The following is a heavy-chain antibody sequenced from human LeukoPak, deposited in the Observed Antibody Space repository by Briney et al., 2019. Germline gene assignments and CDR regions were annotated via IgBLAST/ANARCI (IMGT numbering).Heavy chain of an antibody. Sequence: PGGSLRLSCTASGFTFGAYAMHWVRQVPGHGLEWVSLINKDGDATYYADSVNGRFTISRDNSKNSLYLQMNSLRSEDSALYYCATWAFYHGLDAWGRGSTVTVSS. CDR3: ATWAFYHGLDA. CDR2: INKDGDAT. V-gene: IGHV3-43*02. J-gene: IGHJ6*02. D-gene: IGHD1-26*01. CDR1: GFTFGAYA.